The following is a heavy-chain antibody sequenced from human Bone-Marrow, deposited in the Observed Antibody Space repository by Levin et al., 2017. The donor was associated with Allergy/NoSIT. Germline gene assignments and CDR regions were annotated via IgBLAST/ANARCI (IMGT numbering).Heavy chain of an antibody. CDR2: IYYPGNT. CDR1: GESVSSSGFY. J-gene: IGHJ4*02. Sequence: SETLSLTCTVSGESVSSSGFYWTWIRQYPGKGLEWIGQIYYPGNTSYNPSLKSRVSISEDRSKNQFSLKLDSVTAADTAVYYCARESVYYGSGSWIDCWGQGTLVTVSS. CDR3: ARESVYYGSGSWIDC. D-gene: IGHD3-10*01. V-gene: IGHV4-31*02.